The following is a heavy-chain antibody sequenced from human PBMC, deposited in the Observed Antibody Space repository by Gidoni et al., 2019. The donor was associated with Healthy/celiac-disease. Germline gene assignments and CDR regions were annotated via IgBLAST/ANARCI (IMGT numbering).Heavy chain of an antibody. D-gene: IGHD3-10*01. CDR1: GFACSSYG. J-gene: IGHJ6*02. CDR2: NGYDGSNK. Sequence: QVQLVESGGGVVQPGRSLRLSCPASGFACSSYGMHWVRQAPGKGQAWVAVNGYDGSNKYYADSVKGRFTISRDNSKNTLYLQMNSLRAEDTALYYCARDGVFDYYYYGMDVWGQGTTVTVSS. V-gene: IGHV3-33*01. CDR3: ARDGVFDYYYYGMDV.